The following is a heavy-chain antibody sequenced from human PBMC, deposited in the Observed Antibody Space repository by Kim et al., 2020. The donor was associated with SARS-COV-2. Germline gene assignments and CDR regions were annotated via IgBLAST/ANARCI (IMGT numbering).Heavy chain of an antibody. CDR2: IYWDDDK. V-gene: IGHV2-5*02. J-gene: IGHJ6*02. D-gene: IGHD1-1*01. CDR1: GFSLSTTGVG. Sequence: SGPTLVNPTQTLTLTCTFSGFSLSTTGVGVGWIRQPPGKALEWLALIYWDDDKRYSPSLKSRFTITKDTSKNQVVLIMTKMDPADTATYYCAHRDNWKGYAMDVWGRGTTVIVSS. CDR3: AHRDNWKGYAMDV.